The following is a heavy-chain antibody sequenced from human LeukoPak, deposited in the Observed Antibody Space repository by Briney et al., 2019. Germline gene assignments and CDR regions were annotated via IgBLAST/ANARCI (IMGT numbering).Heavy chain of an antibody. J-gene: IGHJ6*02. V-gene: IGHV3-7*01. CDR2: IKDDGSKK. D-gene: IGHD3-3*01. Sequence: GGSLRLSCAGSGFTFSSHWMNWVRQAPGKGLEWVASIKDDGSKKHYVDSVSGRFTISRDNAKNSLHLQMSSLRAEDTAVYYCARRGITISGVLVYHYSGLDVWGQGTTVTVSS. CDR3: ARRGITISGVLVYHYSGLDV. CDR1: GFTFSSHW.